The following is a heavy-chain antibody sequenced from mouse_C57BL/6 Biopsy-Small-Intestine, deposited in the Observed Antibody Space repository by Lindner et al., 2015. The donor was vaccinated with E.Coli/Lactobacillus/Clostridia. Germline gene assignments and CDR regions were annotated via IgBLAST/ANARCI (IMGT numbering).Heavy chain of an antibody. CDR1: GFNIKDDY. V-gene: IGHV14-4*01. J-gene: IGHJ1*03. D-gene: IGHD1-1*01. CDR3: TRRDYYGTGYFVV. CDR2: IDPENGDT. Sequence: VQLQESGAELVRPGASVKLSCTASGFNIKDDYMHWVKQRPEQGLEWIGWIDPENGDTEYASKFQGKATITADTSSNTAYLQLSSLTSEDTAVYYCTRRDYYGTGYFVVWGIGTTVTVSS.